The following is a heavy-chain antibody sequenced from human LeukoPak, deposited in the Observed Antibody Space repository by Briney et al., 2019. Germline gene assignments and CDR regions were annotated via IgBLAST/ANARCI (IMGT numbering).Heavy chain of an antibody. CDR1: GGSISSSSYY. D-gene: IGHD5-24*01. J-gene: IGHJ3*02. CDR2: MYHSGST. Sequence: SETLSLTCTVSGGSISSSSYYWGWIRQPPGKGLEWIGSMYHSGSTYYKPSLKSRVTISVDTSKNQFSLKLSSVTAADTAVYYCARVRRDGYTTDAFDIWGQGTMVTVSS. V-gene: IGHV4-39*07. CDR3: ARVRRDGYTTDAFDI.